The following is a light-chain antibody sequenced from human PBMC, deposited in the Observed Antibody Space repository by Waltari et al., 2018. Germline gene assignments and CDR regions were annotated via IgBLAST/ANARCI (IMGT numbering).Light chain of an antibody. CDR1: QISRNF. CDR2: DAF. Sequence: EIVLTQSPATLSLSPGDRATLSCRASQISRNFFAWYQQQPGQAPRLLIYDAFKMATGIPARFSGSGSGTDFTLTISSLEPEDFAVYYCQQRYNWPITFGQGTRLEIK. V-gene: IGKV3-11*01. J-gene: IGKJ5*01. CDR3: QQRYNWPIT.